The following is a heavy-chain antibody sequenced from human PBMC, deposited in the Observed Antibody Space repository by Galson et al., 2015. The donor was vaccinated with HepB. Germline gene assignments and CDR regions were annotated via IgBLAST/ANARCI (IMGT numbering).Heavy chain of an antibody. Sequence: SLRLSCAASGITFSGYAMSWVRQAPGKGLEWVSAISGSDGLTYYADSVEGRFTISRDNSKNTLYLQMNSLRAEDTAVYYCAKDRPYNNANYYFDYWGQGALVTVSS. CDR3: AKDRPYNNANYYFDY. V-gene: IGHV3-23*01. J-gene: IGHJ4*02. CDR1: GITFSGYA. CDR2: ISGSDGLT. D-gene: IGHD3-10*01.